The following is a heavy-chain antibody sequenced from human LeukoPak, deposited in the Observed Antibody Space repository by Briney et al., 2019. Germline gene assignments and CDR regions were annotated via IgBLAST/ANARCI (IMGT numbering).Heavy chain of an antibody. V-gene: IGHV4-59*01. CDR3: ARGLASGYDNYPDY. J-gene: IGHJ4*02. CDR2: IYYSGST. CDR1: GGSISSYY. D-gene: IGHD5-12*01. Sequence: PSETLSLTCTVSGGSISSYYWSWIRQPPGKGLEWIEYIYYSGSTNYNPSLKSRVTISVDTSKNQFSLKLSSVTAADTAVYYCARGLASGYDNYPDYWGQGILVTVSS.